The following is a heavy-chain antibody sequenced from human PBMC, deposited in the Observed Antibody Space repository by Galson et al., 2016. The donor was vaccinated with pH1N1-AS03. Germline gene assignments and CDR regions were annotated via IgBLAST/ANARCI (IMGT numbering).Heavy chain of an antibody. J-gene: IGHJ3*02. CDR1: GFTFSKTG. V-gene: IGHV3-48*03. CDR3: ARTSGAYFGSAFDI. D-gene: IGHD1-26*01. Sequence: SLRLSCAASGFTFSKTGMNWVRQAPGKGLEWVSYISSDSTTIYYADSVKGRFTIPRDNAKNSLYLQTNSLTAEDTAIYYCARTSGAYFGSAFDIWGQGTMVTVSS. CDR2: ISSDSTTI.